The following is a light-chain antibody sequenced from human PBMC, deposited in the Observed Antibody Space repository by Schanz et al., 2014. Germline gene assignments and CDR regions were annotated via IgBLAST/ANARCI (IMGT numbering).Light chain of an antibody. Sequence: QSALTQPASVSGSPGQSITISCTGTSSDVGSYNVVSWYQQHPGKAPKLMIYEVTKRPSGVPDRFSGSKSGDTASLTVSGLQAEDEATYYCSSFEGRHNWVFGGGTKLTVL. CDR1: SSDVGSYNV. CDR2: EVT. CDR3: SSFEGRHNWV. J-gene: IGLJ3*02. V-gene: IGLV2-8*01.